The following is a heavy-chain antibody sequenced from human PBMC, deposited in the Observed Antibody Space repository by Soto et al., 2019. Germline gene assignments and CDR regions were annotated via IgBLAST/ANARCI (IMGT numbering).Heavy chain of an antibody. D-gene: IGHD3-10*01. V-gene: IGHV6-1*01. CDR2: TYYRSRWYN. J-gene: IGHJ2*01. CDR3: AREGAGYKYGYCYFDL. Sequence: QVQLQQSGPGLVKPSQTLSLTCAISGDSVSSNSATWTWIRQSPSRGLEWLGKTYYRSRWYNDYADSVKSRITINSDTSKNQFSLQLNSVTLEDTAVYSCAREGAGYKYGYCYFDLWGRGTLVTFSS. CDR1: GDSVSSNSAT.